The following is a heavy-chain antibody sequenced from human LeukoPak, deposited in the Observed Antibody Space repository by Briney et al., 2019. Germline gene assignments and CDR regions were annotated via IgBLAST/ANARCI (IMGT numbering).Heavy chain of an antibody. Sequence: AASVKVSCKASGYSFTSYDINWVRQATGQGLEWMGWMNPNSGNTGYAQKFQGRVTITRNTSISTAYMELSSLRSEDTAVYYCARFAEPSDDAFDIWGQGTMVTVSS. CDR1: GYSFTSYD. J-gene: IGHJ3*02. V-gene: IGHV1-8*03. CDR3: ARFAEPSDDAFDI. CDR2: MNPNSGNT.